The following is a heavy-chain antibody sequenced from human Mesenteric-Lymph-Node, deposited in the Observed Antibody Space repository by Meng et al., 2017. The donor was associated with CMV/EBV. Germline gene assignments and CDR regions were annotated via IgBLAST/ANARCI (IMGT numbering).Heavy chain of an antibody. J-gene: IGHJ4*02. D-gene: IGHD3-3*01. Sequence: LSCTGSGGSIGRNLWWSWVREPAGKGLEWFGEISYSGSTQYNPSIQSRVTISSHTTNNRFSVRLNSVTAADTGVYFCARSPGFWSLDYWGRGTLVTVSS. V-gene: IGHV4-4*01. CDR1: GGSIGRNLW. CDR2: ISYSGST. CDR3: ARSPGFWSLDY.